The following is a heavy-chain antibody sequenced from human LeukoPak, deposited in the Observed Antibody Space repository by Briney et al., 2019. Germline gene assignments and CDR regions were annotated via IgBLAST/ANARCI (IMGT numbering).Heavy chain of an antibody. Sequence: GGSLSLTCAASGFTFSSYGNHWVRQAPGKGLEWVALISFDGTNKYYADSVKGRFTISRDNSKNTLYLQMNSLRAEDTAVYYCAKDRRLQLPFDYWGQGTLVTVSS. V-gene: IGHV3-30*18. D-gene: IGHD5-24*01. CDR3: AKDRRLQLPFDY. J-gene: IGHJ4*02. CDR2: ISFDGTNK. CDR1: GFTFSSYG.